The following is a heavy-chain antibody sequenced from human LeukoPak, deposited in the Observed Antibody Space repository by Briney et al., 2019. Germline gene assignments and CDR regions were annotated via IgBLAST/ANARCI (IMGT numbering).Heavy chain of an antibody. CDR3: AREVSGTYCDY. D-gene: IGHD1-26*01. Sequence: PVKVSCKASGGTFSNYAISWVRQAPGQGLEWMGGIIPILGASNYAQKFQDRLTITADESTSTAYLELSSLTSADTAVYYCAREVSGTYCDYWGQGSLVTVSS. CDR2: IIPILGAS. V-gene: IGHV1-69*13. J-gene: IGHJ4*02. CDR1: GGTFSNYA.